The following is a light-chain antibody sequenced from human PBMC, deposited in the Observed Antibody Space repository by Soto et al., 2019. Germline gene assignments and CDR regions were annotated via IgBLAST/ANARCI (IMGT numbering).Light chain of an antibody. CDR3: QQYNSVSLLT. CDR1: ESVNSW. CDR2: KAS. V-gene: IGKV1-5*03. Sequence: DIQMTQSPSTLSASVGDRVTITCRASESVNSWLAWYQQKPGRAPKLLIYKASNLESGVPSRFSGSGSGTEFTLTISSLQPDDFATYYCQQYNSVSLLTFGGGTKVDI. J-gene: IGKJ4*01.